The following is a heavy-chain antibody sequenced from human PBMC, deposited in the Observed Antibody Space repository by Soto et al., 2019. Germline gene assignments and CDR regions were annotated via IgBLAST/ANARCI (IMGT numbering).Heavy chain of an antibody. CDR2: ISGSGGST. Sequence: RRLSCPASVFPFSSYAMSLVRQAPGKGLEWVSAISGSGGSTYYADSVKVRFTISRDNSKNTLYLQMNSLRAEDTAVYYCAKVYYYDSSGCFDYWGQGTLVTVSS. CDR1: VFPFSSYA. D-gene: IGHD3-22*01. V-gene: IGHV3-23*01. CDR3: AKVYYYDSSGCFDY. J-gene: IGHJ4*02.